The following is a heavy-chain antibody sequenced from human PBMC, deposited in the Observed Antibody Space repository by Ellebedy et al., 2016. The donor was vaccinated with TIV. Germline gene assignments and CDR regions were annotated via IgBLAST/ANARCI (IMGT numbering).Heavy chain of an antibody. J-gene: IGHJ5*02. CDR1: GGSISSGGYY. CDR3: ARDRRELELRGLDP. CDR2: ITLDGRT. V-gene: IGHV4-61*08. D-gene: IGHD1-7*01. Sequence: MPSETLSLTCTVSGGSISSGGYYWSWIRQPPGKGLEWIGYITLDGRTNYNPSLKHRLTISLDTSKNQFSLKLTSVTAADTAIYFCARDRRELELRGLDPWGQGTLVSVSS.